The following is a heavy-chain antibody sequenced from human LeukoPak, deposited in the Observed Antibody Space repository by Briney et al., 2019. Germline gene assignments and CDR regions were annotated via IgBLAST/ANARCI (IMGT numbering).Heavy chain of an antibody. Sequence: PSETLSLTCTVSGGSISAYYWYWIRQPPGKGLEWIGYIYYSGSTKYNPSLKSRVTISVGTSKTQFSLRLSSVTAADTAVYYCARCVAVAAWFDPWGQGTLVTVSS. V-gene: IGHV4-59*08. CDR1: GGSISAYY. CDR2: IYYSGST. D-gene: IGHD6-19*01. CDR3: ARCVAVAAWFDP. J-gene: IGHJ5*02.